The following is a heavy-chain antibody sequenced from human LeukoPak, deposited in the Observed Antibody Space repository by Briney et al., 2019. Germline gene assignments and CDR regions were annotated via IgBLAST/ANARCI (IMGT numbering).Heavy chain of an antibody. CDR1: GYSFTTYW. V-gene: IGHV5-51*01. Sequence: GESLKISCKGSGYSFTTYWIGWVRQMPGIGLEWMGIIYPGDSDSRYSPSFQGQVTISADKSISTAYLQWSSLKASDTAMYYCARQVAYTSGRAFDFWGQGTLVTVSS. CDR3: ARQVAYTSGRAFDF. J-gene: IGHJ4*02. CDR2: IYPGDSDS. D-gene: IGHD6-19*01.